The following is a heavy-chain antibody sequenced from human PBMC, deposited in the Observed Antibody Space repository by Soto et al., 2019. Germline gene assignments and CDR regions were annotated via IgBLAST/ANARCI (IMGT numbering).Heavy chain of an antibody. J-gene: IGHJ6*02. V-gene: IGHV3-33*01. Sequence: GGSLGLSCASSGFTFRSYGMHWVRQAPGKGLEWVAVIWYDGSNKYYADSVKGRFTISRDTSKKKLYLQMNSLRAEDTAVYYCARDPSIAAAGGPLKWELNPLYNMDVWGQGTTVTSP. CDR2: IWYDGSNK. CDR1: GFTFRSYG. CDR3: ARDPSIAAAGGPLKWELNPLYNMDV. D-gene: IGHD6-13*01.